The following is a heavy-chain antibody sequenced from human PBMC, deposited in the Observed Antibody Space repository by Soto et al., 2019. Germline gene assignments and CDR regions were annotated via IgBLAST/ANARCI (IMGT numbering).Heavy chain of an antibody. D-gene: IGHD3-3*01. Sequence: SETLSLTCTVSGGSISTYYWSWIRQPPGKGLEWIGYIYYSGSTNYNPSLKSRVTISVDTSKNQFSLKLSSVSAADTAVYYCARDGSRYDFWSGPYYFDSWGQGTLVTVSS. CDR2: IYYSGST. V-gene: IGHV4-59*01. CDR3: ARDGSRYDFWSGPYYFDS. J-gene: IGHJ4*02. CDR1: GGSISTYY.